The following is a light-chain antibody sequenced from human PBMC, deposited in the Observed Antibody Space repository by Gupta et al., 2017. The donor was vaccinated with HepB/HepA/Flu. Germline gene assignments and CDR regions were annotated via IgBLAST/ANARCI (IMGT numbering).Light chain of an antibody. J-gene: IGKJ1*01. CDR2: GAS. V-gene: IGKV3-20*01. CDR3: QQYCDSPPT. CDR1: QSVSSSF. Sequence: EVVLTQSPGTLSLSPGETATLSCRTSQSVSSSFLAWYQQKPGQAPRLLIYGASSRATGIPDRFSGSGSGTDFTLTISRLEPDDFAVYSCQQYCDSPPTFGQGTKVEIE.